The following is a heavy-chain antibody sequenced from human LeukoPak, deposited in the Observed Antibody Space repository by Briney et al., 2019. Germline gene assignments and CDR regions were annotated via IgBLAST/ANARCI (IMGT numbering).Heavy chain of an antibody. CDR2: ISPDGSTT. CDR3: ARPVGTTVSVDY. D-gene: IGHD1-26*01. Sequence: GGSLRLSCAASGFTFSSHWMHWVRQAPGKGLVWASVISPDGSTTNYVEPVKGRFTISRDNAKNTLYLQMNSLRAEDTAVYYCARPVGTTVSVDYWGQGTLVTVSS. V-gene: IGHV3-74*01. CDR1: GFTFSSHW. J-gene: IGHJ4*02.